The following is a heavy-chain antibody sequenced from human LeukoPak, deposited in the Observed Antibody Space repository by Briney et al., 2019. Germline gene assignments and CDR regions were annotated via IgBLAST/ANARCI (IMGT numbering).Heavy chain of an antibody. Sequence: GESLKISCKGSGYSFNLYWIGWVRQMPGKGLEWMGIIYPGDSDTIYSPSFQGQVTISADKSINTAYLQWSSLKASDTAMYYCARQSGLSGRDHYYYFYIDVWGKGTTVTVSS. J-gene: IGHJ6*03. V-gene: IGHV5-51*01. CDR2: IYPGDSDT. D-gene: IGHD1-14*01. CDR3: ARQSGLSGRDHYYYFYIDV. CDR1: GYSFNLYW.